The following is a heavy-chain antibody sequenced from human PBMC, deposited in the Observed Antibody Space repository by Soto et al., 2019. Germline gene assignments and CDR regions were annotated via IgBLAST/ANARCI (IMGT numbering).Heavy chain of an antibody. CDR3: AKADGQQWLLPHLEN. CDR2: ISCCGGTA. J-gene: IGHJ4*02. V-gene: IGHV3-23*01. D-gene: IGHD6-19*01. Sequence: EVQLLESGGGLVRPGESLRLSCAASGFNFNKYAMSWVRQAPGEGLEWVSGISCCGGTASYADSVKGRFTIARDDAKNTLDLDMNTLRVEDTAEYYCAKADGQQWLLPHLENWGRGTLVTVS. CDR1: GFNFNKYA.